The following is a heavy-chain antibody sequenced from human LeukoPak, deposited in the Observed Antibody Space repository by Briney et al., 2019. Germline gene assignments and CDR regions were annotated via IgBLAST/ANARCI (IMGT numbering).Heavy chain of an antibody. CDR2: ISSSSSTI. V-gene: IGHV3-48*02. CDR1: GFTFSSYS. D-gene: IGHD1-26*01. CDR3: ARVRVGVTRDYFDY. J-gene: IGHJ4*02. Sequence: GGSLRLPCAASGFTFSSYSMNWVRQAPGKGLEWVSYISSSSSTIYYADSVKGRFTISRDNAKNSLYLQMNSLRDEDTAVYYCARVRVGVTRDYFDYWGQGTLVTVSS.